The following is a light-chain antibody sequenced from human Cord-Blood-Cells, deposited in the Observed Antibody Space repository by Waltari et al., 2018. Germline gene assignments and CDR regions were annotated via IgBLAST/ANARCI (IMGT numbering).Light chain of an antibody. CDR3: QQHNNWLSLT. CDR2: GAS. J-gene: IGKJ4*01. V-gene: IGKV3-15*01. CDR1: QSVSSN. Sequence: EIVTPHHTAPLSVSPAERATLSSRASQSVSSNLACYQQTPGQAPRLLIYGASTRATGIPARFSGSGSGTEFTLTISSLQSEDFAVFYCQQHNNWLSLTFGGGTKVEIK.